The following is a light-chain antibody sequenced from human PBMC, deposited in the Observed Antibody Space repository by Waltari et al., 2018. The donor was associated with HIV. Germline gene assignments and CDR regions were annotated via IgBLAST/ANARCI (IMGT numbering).Light chain of an antibody. CDR3: QKYNSALRT. V-gene: IGKV1-27*01. CDR2: AAS. CDR1: QGISNY. J-gene: IGKJ1*01. Sequence: DIQMTQSPSSLSASVGDRVTITCRASQGISNYLAWDQQKPGKVPKLQIYAASTLQSGVPSRFSGSGSGTDFTFTISSLQPEDVATYYCQKYNSALRTFGQGTKVEIK.